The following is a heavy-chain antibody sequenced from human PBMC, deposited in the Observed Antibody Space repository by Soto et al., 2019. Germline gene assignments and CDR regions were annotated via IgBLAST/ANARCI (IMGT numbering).Heavy chain of an antibody. D-gene: IGHD2-15*01. CDR2: IYYSGST. CDR3: ARDLKGPGYCSGGSCHSNWSPFDI. V-gene: IGHV4-31*03. Sequence: KTSETLSLTCTVSGGSISSGGYYWSWIRQHPGKGLEWIGYIYYSGSTYYNPSLKSRVTISVDTSKNQFSLKLSSVTAADTAVYYCARDLKGPGYCSGGSCHSNWSPFDIWGQGTMVTVSS. J-gene: IGHJ3*02. CDR1: GGSISSGGYY.